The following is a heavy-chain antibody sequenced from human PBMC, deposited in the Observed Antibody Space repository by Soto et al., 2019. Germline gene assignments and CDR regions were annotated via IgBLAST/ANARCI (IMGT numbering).Heavy chain of an antibody. CDR2: IYYSGST. CDR1: GGSISSYY. D-gene: IGHD1-7*01. Sequence: SETLSLTCTVSGGSISSYYWSWIRQPPGKGLEWIGYIYYSGSTNYNPSLKSRVTISVDTSKNQFSLKLSSVTAADTAVYYCAREIKTGTTLGYYYGMDVWRQGTTVTVSS. V-gene: IGHV4-59*01. CDR3: AREIKTGTTLGYYYGMDV. J-gene: IGHJ6*02.